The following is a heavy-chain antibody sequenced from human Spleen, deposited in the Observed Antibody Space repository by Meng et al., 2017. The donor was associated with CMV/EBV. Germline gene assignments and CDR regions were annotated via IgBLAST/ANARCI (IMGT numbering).Heavy chain of an antibody. CDR2: IYYSGST. D-gene: IGHD6-6*01. V-gene: IGHV4-31*02. CDR1: ISSGGYY. Sequence: ISSGGYYGSWIRQHPGKGLEWIGYIYYSGSTYYNPSLKGRVTISVDTSKNQFSLKLSSVTAADTAVYYCARANIGGSSSSGISNDYWGQGTLVTVSS. CDR3: ARANIGGSSSSGISNDY. J-gene: IGHJ4*02.